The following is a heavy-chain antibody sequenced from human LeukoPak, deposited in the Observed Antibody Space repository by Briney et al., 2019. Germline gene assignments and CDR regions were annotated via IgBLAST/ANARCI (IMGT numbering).Heavy chain of an antibody. D-gene: IGHD5-24*01. CDR1: GGSVSGYY. CDR2: VYYSGST. J-gene: IGHJ4*02. Sequence: SSETLSLTCVVSGGSVSGYYWGWIRQPPGRGLEWIGYVYYSGSTNYNPSFKSRITISVDTSRNQFSLQLSSVTAADTAVYYCARKSGDGYYFDYWGQGALVTVSS. V-gene: IGHV4-59*02. CDR3: ARKSGDGYYFDY.